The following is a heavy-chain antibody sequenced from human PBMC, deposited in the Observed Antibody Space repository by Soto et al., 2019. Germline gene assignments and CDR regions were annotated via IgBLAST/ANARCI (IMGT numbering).Heavy chain of an antibody. CDR3: ARTDLLRWCPPSYFDY. D-gene: IGHD2-21*01. Sequence: QLQLQESGPGLVKPSETLSLTCTVSGGSISSSSYYWGWIRQPPGKGLEWIGSIYYSGSTYYNPSLKSRVTISVDTSNNQFSLKLSSVTAADTAVYYCARTDLLRWCPPSYFDYWGQGTLVTVAS. J-gene: IGHJ4*02. CDR1: GGSISSSSYY. CDR2: IYYSGST. V-gene: IGHV4-39*01.